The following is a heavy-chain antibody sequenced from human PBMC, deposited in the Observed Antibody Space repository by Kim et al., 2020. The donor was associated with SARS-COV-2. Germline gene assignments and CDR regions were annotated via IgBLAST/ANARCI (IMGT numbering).Heavy chain of an antibody. Sequence: TRYAESVKGRFTIAKDDAKNTMYLKITSLRDEDTAVYYCAGPRNTAYGMDVWGQGTTVTVSS. CDR3: AGPRNTAYGMDV. V-gene: IGHV3-74*01. CDR2: T. J-gene: IGHJ6*02. D-gene: IGHD5-18*01.